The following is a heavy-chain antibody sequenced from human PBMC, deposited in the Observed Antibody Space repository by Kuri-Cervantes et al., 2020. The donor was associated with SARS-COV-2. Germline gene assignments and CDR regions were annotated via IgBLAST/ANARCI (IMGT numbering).Heavy chain of an antibody. CDR2: IYPGDSDT. D-gene: IGHD2-2*01. V-gene: IGHV5-51*01. CDR1: GYSFTSYW. Sequence: GESLKISCKGSGYSFTSYWIGWVRQMPGKGLEWMGIIYPGDSDTRYSPSFQGQVTISADKSISTAYLQWSSLKASDTAMYYCARQEGCSSNSCYGDAFDIWGQGTMVTVSS. CDR3: ARQEGCSSNSCYGDAFDI. J-gene: IGHJ3*02.